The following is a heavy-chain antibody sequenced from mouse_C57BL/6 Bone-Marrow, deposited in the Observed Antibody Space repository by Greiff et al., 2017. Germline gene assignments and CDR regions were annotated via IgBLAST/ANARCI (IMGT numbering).Heavy chain of an antibody. CDR1: GFTFSSYG. CDR3: ARDDYDGYFDV. V-gene: IGHV5-6*01. D-gene: IGHD2-4*01. J-gene: IGHJ1*03. Sequence: EVQLVESGGDLVKPGGSLKLSCAASGFTFSSYGMSWVRQTPDKRLEWVATISSGGSYTYYPDSVKGRFTISRDTAKNTLYLQMSSLKSEDTAMYYCARDDYDGYFDVWGTGTTVTVSS. CDR2: ISSGGSYT.